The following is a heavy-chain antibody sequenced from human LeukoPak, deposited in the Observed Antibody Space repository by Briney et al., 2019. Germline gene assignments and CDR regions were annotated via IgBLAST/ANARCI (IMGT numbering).Heavy chain of an antibody. D-gene: IGHD5-24*01. V-gene: IGHV1-2*02. CDR1: GYTFTDYH. J-gene: IGHJ4*02. Sequence: ASVKVCCKASGYTFTDYHIHWVRQAPGQGLEWMGWINPKSGDTDYLQKFQGRLTVTRDTSISTAYMELSRLTSDDTAMYYCARIEPKWLHLDYWGQGALVTVSS. CDR2: INPKSGDT. CDR3: ARIEPKWLHLDY.